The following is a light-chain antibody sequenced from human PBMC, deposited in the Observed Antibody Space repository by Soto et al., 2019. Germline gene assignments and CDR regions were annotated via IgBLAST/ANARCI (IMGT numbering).Light chain of an antibody. V-gene: IGLV2-11*01. Sequence: QSVLTQPRSVSGSPGQSVTISCTGTSSDVGGYNYVSWYQQHPGKAPKLMIYDVSKRPSGVPDRFSGSKSGNTASLNISGLQDEDESDYYCCSYAGSYTFVFGGGTKLTVL. CDR1: SSDVGGYNY. J-gene: IGLJ2*01. CDR2: DVS. CDR3: CSYAGSYTFV.